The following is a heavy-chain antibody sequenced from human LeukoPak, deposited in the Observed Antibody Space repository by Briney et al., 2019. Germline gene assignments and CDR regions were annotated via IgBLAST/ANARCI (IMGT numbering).Heavy chain of an antibody. D-gene: IGHD5-12*01. J-gene: IGHJ3*01. CDR2: INPNSGVT. CDR3: ARVPVARSWPPIDAFDV. V-gene: IGHV1-2*02. Sequence: GASMRVSCKASGYTFTAYHMHWVRQAPGQGLEWMGWINPNSGVTNYAQKFQGRVALTRDTSISTAYMELSSLRSDDTAVYYCARVPVARSWPPIDAFDVWGQGTMVTVSS. CDR1: GYTFTAYH.